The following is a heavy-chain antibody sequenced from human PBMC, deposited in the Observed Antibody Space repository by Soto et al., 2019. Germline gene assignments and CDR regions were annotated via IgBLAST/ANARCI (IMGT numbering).Heavy chain of an antibody. CDR1: GFTFSSYG. J-gene: IGHJ6*02. CDR3: AKDRPSGSRPYYYGMDV. D-gene: IGHD1-26*01. Sequence: SLRLSCAASGFTFSSYGMHWVRQAPGKGLEWVAVISYDGSNRYYADSVKGRFTISRDNSKNTLYLQMNSLRAEDTAVYYCAKDRPSGSRPYYYGMDVWGQGTTVT. CDR2: ISYDGSNR. V-gene: IGHV3-30*18.